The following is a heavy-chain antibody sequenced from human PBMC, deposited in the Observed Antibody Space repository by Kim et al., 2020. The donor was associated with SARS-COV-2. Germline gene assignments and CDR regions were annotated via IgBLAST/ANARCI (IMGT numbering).Heavy chain of an antibody. J-gene: IGHJ6*02. Sequence: GGSLRLSCAASGFTFRNHGMHWVRQAPGKGLERVAFIWYDGSETEDADSVKGRFSISRDNAKNTVFLQMNSLGTADTALYYCARDGQSLAPFALDVWGQGTTVTVSS. CDR3: ARDGQSLAPFALDV. CDR2: IWYDGSET. D-gene: IGHD1-26*01. CDR1: GFTFRNHG. V-gene: IGHV3-33*01.